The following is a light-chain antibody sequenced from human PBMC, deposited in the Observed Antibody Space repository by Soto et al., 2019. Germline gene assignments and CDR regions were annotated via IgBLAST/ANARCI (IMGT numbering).Light chain of an antibody. CDR1: QRVGRDY. J-gene: IGKJ4*01. V-gene: IGKV3-15*01. CDR2: DTS. Sequence: EIVLTQSPGTLSLSPGERATLSCRASQRVGRDYLAWYQHKPGKTPRLLIYDTSTRATGVPTRFSGSRSGAEFTLTINSLQSEDFAVYYCQPYYNWPLTFGGGTKVDIK. CDR3: QPYYNWPLT.